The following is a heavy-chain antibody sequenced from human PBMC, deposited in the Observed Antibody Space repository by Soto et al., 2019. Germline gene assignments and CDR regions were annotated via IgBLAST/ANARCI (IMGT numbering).Heavy chain of an antibody. CDR2: IWYEGSNK. V-gene: IGHV3-33*01. J-gene: IGHJ6*02. Sequence: QVQLVASGGGVVQPGRSLRLSCAASGFTFSSYGMHWVRQAPGKGLEWVAGIWYEGSNKYYADSVKGRFTISRDNSKNTLYLQMNSLRAEDTAVYYCARDPMGQEAVAGYYYCGMDVWGQGTTGTVSS. D-gene: IGHD6-19*01. CDR1: GFTFSSYG. CDR3: ARDPMGQEAVAGYYYCGMDV.